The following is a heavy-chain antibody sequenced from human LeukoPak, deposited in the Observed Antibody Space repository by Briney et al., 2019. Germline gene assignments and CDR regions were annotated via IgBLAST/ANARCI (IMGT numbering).Heavy chain of an antibody. CDR2: INKDGSEE. V-gene: IGHV3-7*03. CDR1: RFTFNTYW. J-gene: IGHJ4*02. D-gene: IGHD6-19*01. Sequence: GGSLRLSCAASRFTFNTYWMTWVRQAPGKGLEWVASINKDGSEEYYVDSVRGRFTISRDNAKNSLYLQMNSLRAEDTAVYYCARGSSGWYRTEIDYWGQGTLITVSS. CDR3: ARGSSGWYRTEIDY.